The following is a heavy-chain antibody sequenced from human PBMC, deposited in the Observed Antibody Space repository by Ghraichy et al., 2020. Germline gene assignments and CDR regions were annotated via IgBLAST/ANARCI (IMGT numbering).Heavy chain of an antibody. Sequence: ESLNISCAASGFFFDSYSMNWVRQAPGKGLEWLAYINRDSGAIYYADSVKGRFTISRDNAKNSVSLQMNGLRDEDTGVYYCARGAPRLDYWGQGTLVTV. CDR2: INRDSGAI. CDR1: GFFFDSYS. V-gene: IGHV3-48*02. CDR3: ARGAPRLDY. J-gene: IGHJ4*02.